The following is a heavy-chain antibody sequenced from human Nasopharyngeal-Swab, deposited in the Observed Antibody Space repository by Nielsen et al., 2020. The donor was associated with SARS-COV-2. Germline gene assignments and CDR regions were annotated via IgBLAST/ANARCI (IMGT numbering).Heavy chain of an antibody. V-gene: IGHV1-18*01. D-gene: IGHD3-16*01. CDR1: GYTFTSYG. J-gene: IGHJ4*02. Sequence: ASVKVSCKASGYTFTSYGISWVRQAPGQGLEWMGWISAYNGNTNYAQKLQGRVTMTTDTSTSTAYTELRSLRSEDTAVYYCAASQWGEYFDYWGQGTLVSVSS. CDR3: AASQWGEYFDY. CDR2: ISAYNGNT.